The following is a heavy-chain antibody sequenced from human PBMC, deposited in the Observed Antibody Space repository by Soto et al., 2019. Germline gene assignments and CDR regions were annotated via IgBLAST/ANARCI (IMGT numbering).Heavy chain of an antibody. D-gene: IGHD2-15*01. V-gene: IGHV4-31*03. CDR1: GGSISSGGYY. CDR2: IYYSGST. Sequence: SETLSLTCTVSGGSISSGGYYWSWIRQHPGKGLEWIGYIYYSGSTYYNPSLKSRVTISVDTSKNQFSLKLSSVTAADTAVYYCASYCSGGSCYGGFDYWGQGTLVTVSS. CDR3: ASYCSGGSCYGGFDY. J-gene: IGHJ4*02.